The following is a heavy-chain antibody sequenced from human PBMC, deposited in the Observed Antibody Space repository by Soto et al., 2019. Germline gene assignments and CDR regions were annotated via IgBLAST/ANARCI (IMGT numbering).Heavy chain of an antibody. Sequence: EVQLLESGGGLVQPGGSLRLSCVASGFTFSSYAMSWVRQAPGKGLEWVSAISGSGGSTYYADSVKGRFTISRDNSKNTLYLQMNSLRAEDTAVYYCAKDGSGYGDYAKYFDYWGQGTLVTVSS. D-gene: IGHD4-17*01. V-gene: IGHV3-23*01. J-gene: IGHJ4*02. CDR2: ISGSGGST. CDR3: AKDGSGYGDYAKYFDY. CDR1: GFTFSSYA.